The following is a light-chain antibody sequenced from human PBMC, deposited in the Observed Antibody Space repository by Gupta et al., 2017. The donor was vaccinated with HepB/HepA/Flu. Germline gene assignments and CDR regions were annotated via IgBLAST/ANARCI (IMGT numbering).Light chain of an antibody. V-gene: IGLV2-14*01. CDR3: NSLARRNTIVV. CDR1: SSDVGGYNA. J-gene: IGLJ3*02. CDR2: DVS. Sequence: SALTQPASVPGSPGQAITISITGSSSDVGGYNAVYWYQQYPGKAPKLLIYDVSNRPSGVFDRFSGSKSGATASVTISGLQPEDEAVYYWNSLARRNTIVVFGGGTKLTVL.